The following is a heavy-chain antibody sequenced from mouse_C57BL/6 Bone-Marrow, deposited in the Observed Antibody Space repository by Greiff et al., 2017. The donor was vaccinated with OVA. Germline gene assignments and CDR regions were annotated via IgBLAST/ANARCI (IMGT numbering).Heavy chain of an antibody. CDR3: ARRDGYLHWYFDV. J-gene: IGHJ1*03. D-gene: IGHD2-3*01. V-gene: IGHV1-69*01. Sequence: QVQLQQSGAELVMPGASVKLSCKASGYTFTSYWMHWVKQRPGQGLEWIGEIDPSDSYTNYNQKFKGKSTLTVDKSSSTAYMQLSSLTSEDSAVYYGARRDGYLHWYFDVWGTGTTVTVAS. CDR1: GYTFTSYW. CDR2: IDPSDSYT.